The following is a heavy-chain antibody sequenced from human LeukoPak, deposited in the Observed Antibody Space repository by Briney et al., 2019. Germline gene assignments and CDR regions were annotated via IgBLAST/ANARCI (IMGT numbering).Heavy chain of an antibody. CDR3: LRVGSTVAGSDYLDY. V-gene: IGHV3-72*01. CDR2: IRKKTNRYTT. D-gene: IGHD6-19*01. Sequence: PGGSLRLSCEASGFTFSDHFMDWVRQAPGKGLEWVGRIRKKTNRYTTQYAASVQGKFTISRDDSRNSVYLQMNSLETEDTAVYYCLRVGSTVAGSDYLDYWGQGTPVTVSS. CDR1: GFTFSDHF. J-gene: IGHJ4*02.